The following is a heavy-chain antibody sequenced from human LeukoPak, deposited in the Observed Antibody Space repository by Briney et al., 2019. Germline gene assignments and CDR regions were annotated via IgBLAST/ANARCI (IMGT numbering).Heavy chain of an antibody. D-gene: IGHD6-19*01. CDR1: GFTFRTYT. V-gene: IGHV3-21*01. CDR3: AKDIAVAGYYYYMDV. J-gene: IGHJ6*03. CDR2: ISSSSSYI. Sequence: GGSLRLSCAASGFTFRTYTMNWVRQAPGKGLEWVSSISSSSSYIYYADSVKGRFTISRGNAKYSLYLQMNSLRAEDTAVYYCAKDIAVAGYYYYMDVWGKGTTVTISS.